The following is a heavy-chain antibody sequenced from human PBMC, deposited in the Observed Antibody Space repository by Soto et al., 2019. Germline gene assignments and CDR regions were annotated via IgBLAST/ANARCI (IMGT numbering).Heavy chain of an antibody. J-gene: IGHJ4*02. CDR1: GGSISSSSYY. CDR2: IYYSGST. V-gene: IGHV4-39*01. D-gene: IGHD3-3*01. CDR3: AVFWSGYSNFEY. Sequence: SETLSLTCTVSGGSISSSSYYWGWIRQPPGKGLEWIGSIYYSGSTYYNPSLKSRVTISVDTSKNQFSLKLSSVTAADTAVYYCAVFWSGYSNFEYWGQGTLVTVSS.